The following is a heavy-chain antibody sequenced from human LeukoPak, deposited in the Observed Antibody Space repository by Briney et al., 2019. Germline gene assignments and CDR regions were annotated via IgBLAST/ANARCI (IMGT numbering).Heavy chain of an antibody. CDR1: GFTFSTYS. CDR3: AKTVVPAAPYYFDY. J-gene: IGHJ4*02. V-gene: IGHV3-21*01. D-gene: IGHD2-2*01. CDR2: ISSSSSYI. Sequence: GGSLRLSCAASGFTFSTYSMNWVRQAPGKGLEWVSSISSSSSYIYYADSVKGRFTISRDNAKNSLYLQMNSLRAEDTAVYYCAKTVVPAAPYYFDYWGQGTLVTVSS.